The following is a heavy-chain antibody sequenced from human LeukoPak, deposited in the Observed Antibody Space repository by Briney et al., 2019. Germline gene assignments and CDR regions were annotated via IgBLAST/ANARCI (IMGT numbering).Heavy chain of an antibody. CDR2: ISGRSTTI. Sequence: GGSLRLSCEPSGFTFSSYSMNWVRQAPGKGLEWVSFISGRSTTIYYADSVKGRFSISRDNARNSLSLQMNSLRTEDTAVYYFARTINFDFWSGYYGAFDIWGQGTMVTVSS. CDR1: GFTFSSYS. J-gene: IGHJ3*02. V-gene: IGHV3-48*01. CDR3: ARTINFDFWSGYYGAFDI. D-gene: IGHD3-3*01.